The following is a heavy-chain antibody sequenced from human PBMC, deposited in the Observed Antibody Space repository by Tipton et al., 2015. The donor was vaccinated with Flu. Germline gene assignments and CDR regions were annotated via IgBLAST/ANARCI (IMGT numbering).Heavy chain of an antibody. CDR2: IGHAGNA. J-gene: IGHJ5*01. Sequence: GLVKPSETLSLTCSVSGDSLRSDYLWAWIRQPPGKGLEWIGNIGHAGNAYHNPSLKSRVAILVDRSKNQFSLKLSSVTAADTAVYFCARRDYSNYVSEPKNWFNSWGQGTLVTASS. CDR3: ARRDYSNYVSEPKNWFNS. CDR1: GDSLRSDYL. D-gene: IGHD4-11*01. V-gene: IGHV4-38-2*01.